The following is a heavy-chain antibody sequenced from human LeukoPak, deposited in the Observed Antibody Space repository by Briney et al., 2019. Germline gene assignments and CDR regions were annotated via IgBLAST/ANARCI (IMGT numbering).Heavy chain of an antibody. D-gene: IGHD6-13*01. J-gene: IGHJ1*01. CDR1: GFTFSSYA. V-gene: IGHV3-23*01. CDR2: ISGSGGST. CDR3: AKDRVIAAAGTEYFQH. Sequence: GGSLRLSCAASGFTFSSYAMSWVRQAPGKGLEWVSAISGSGGSTYYADCVKGRFTISRDNSKNTLYLQMNSLRAEDTAVYYCAKDRVIAAAGTEYFQHWGQGTLVTVSS.